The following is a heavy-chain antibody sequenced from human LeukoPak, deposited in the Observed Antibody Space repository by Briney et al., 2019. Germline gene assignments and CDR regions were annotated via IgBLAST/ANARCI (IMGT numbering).Heavy chain of an antibody. J-gene: IGHJ4*02. Sequence: ASVKVSCKASGYTFTSYGISWVRQAPGQGLEWMGWISAYNGNTNYAQELQGRVTMTTDTSTSTAYMELRSLRSDDTAVYYCARVLGIAVAGTDFDYWGQGTLVTVSS. CDR3: ARVLGIAVAGTDFDY. V-gene: IGHV1-18*01. CDR1: GYTFTSYG. CDR2: ISAYNGNT. D-gene: IGHD6-19*01.